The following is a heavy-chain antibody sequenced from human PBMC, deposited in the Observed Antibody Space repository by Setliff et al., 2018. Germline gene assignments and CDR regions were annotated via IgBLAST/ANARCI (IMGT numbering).Heavy chain of an antibody. CDR2: TYISGLGWIGRTNISGNT. Sequence: TSETLSLTCTVSGGSISSGTYSWTWIRQPAREGPEWIGRTYISGLGWIGRTNISGNTDYNPSLKSRVSISVDRSKNQFSLKLTSVTAADTAVYYCARLSYYGSGSYYDFDSWGQGTLVTVSS. V-gene: IGHV4-61*09. CDR3: ARLSYYGSGSYYDFDS. D-gene: IGHD3-10*01. J-gene: IGHJ4*02. CDR1: GGSISSGTYS.